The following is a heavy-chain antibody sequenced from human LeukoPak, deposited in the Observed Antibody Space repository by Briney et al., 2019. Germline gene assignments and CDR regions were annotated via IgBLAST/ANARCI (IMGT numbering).Heavy chain of an antibody. CDR1: GFTFNRYA. Sequence: PGGSLRLSCAAPGFTFNRYAMSWVRQAPGKGLEWVSAISGGGGSTYHADSVKGRFTISRDNSKNTLYLQMNSLRAEDTAVYYCAKDRGYYYDSSGYYYFDYWGQGTLVTVSS. D-gene: IGHD3-22*01. J-gene: IGHJ4*02. V-gene: IGHV3-23*01. CDR3: AKDRGYYYDSSGYYYFDY. CDR2: ISGGGGST.